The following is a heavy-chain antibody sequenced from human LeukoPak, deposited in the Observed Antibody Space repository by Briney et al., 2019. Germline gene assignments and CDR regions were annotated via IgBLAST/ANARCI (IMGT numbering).Heavy chain of an antibody. CDR2: IWYDGSNK. D-gene: IGHD5-18*01. CDR1: GFTFSSCG. V-gene: IGHV3-33*01. CDR3: ARDSEGIQLHLDY. J-gene: IGHJ4*02. Sequence: PGGSLRLSCAASGFTFSSCGMHWVRQAPGKGLEWVAVIWYDGSNKYYADSVKGRFTISRDNSKNTLYLQMNSLRAEDTAVYYCARDSEGIQLHLDYWGQGTLVTVSS.